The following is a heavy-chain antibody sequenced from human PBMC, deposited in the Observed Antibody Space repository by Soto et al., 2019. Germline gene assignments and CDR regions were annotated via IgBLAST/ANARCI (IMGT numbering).Heavy chain of an antibody. J-gene: IGHJ6*02. V-gene: IGHV3-66*01. Sequence: PGGSLRLSCAASGFTFSSYAMNWVRQAPGKGLEWVSVIYSGGSTYYADSVKGRFTISRDNSKNTLYLQMNSLRAEDTAVYYCARAPGPSPYYYYGMDVWGQGTTVTVSS. CDR2: IYSGGST. CDR1: GFTFSSYA. CDR3: ARAPGPSPYYYYGMDV.